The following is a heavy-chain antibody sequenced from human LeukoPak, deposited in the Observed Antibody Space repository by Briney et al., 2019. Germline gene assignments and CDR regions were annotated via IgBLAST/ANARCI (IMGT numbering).Heavy chain of an antibody. CDR2: IFPGDSDT. CDR1: GYSFTSYW. J-gene: IGHJ4*02. V-gene: IGHV5-51*01. D-gene: IGHD2-2*03. Sequence: GESLKTSCKGSGYSFTSYWIGWERQMPGKGLEWMGIIFPGDSDTRYSPSFQGQVTISADRSISTAYLQWSSLKASDTAMYYCARRTSGHCSSTTCLFDYWGQGTLVTVSS. CDR3: ARRTSGHCSSTTCLFDY.